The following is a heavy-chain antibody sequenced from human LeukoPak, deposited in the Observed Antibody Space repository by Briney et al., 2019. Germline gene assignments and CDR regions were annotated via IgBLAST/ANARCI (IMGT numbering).Heavy chain of an antibody. CDR2: IYYSGST. Sequence: SETLSLTCTVSGGSISSSSYYWGWIRQPPGKGLEWIGSIYYSGSTYYNPSLKSRVTISVDTSKNQFSLKLSSVTAADTAVYYCARVNSSGWYEYYYYYYYMDVWGKGTTVTISS. V-gene: IGHV4-39*01. J-gene: IGHJ6*03. CDR1: GGSISSSSYY. D-gene: IGHD6-19*01. CDR3: ARVNSSGWYEYYYYYYYMDV.